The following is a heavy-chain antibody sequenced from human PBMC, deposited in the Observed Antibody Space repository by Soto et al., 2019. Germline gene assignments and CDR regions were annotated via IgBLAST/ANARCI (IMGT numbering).Heavy chain of an antibody. J-gene: IGHJ4*02. CDR3: ARHGGRYGSGSYYGFDY. D-gene: IGHD3-10*01. Sequence: PSETLSLTCTVSGGSISSGDYYWSWIRQPPGKGLEWIGYIYYSGSTYYNPSLKSRVTISVDTSKNQFSLKLSSVTAADTAVYYCARHGGRYGSGSYYGFDYWGQGTLVTVSS. V-gene: IGHV4-30-4*01. CDR2: IYYSGST. CDR1: GGSISSGDYY.